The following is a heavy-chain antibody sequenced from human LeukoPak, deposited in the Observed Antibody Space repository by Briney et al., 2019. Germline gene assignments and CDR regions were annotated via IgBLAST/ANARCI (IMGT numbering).Heavy chain of an antibody. D-gene: IGHD3-10*01. J-gene: IGHJ4*02. Sequence: PGGSLRLSCAASGFTFSSYAMSWVRQAPGKGLEWVSAISGSGGSTYYADSVKGRFTLSRDNSKNTLYLQMNSLRAEDTAVYYWASPYNYYGSGSYYKRFDYWGQGTLVTVSS. CDR1: GFTFSSYA. CDR2: ISGSGGST. CDR3: ASPYNYYGSGSYYKRFDY. V-gene: IGHV3-23*01.